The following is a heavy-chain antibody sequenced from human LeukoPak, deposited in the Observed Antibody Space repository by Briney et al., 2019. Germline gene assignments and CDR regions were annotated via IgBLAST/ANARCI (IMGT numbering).Heavy chain of an antibody. J-gene: IGHJ4*02. D-gene: IGHD6-19*01. CDR3: AKEGSGRYYLDY. CDR1: GFRFSSYD. CDR2: IESDGTKE. V-gene: IGHV3-30*02. Sequence: GGSLRLSCAASGFRFSSYDIHWVRQAPGEGLEWVTFIESDGTKEYYADSVKGRFTISRDNSKNTVYVQMNTLRAEDTAVYYCAKEGSGRYYLDYWGQGTVVTVSS.